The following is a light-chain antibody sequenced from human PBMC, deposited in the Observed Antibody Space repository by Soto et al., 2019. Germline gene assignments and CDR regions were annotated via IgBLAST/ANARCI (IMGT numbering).Light chain of an antibody. J-gene: IGLJ1*01. CDR1: SSDVGSYNL. V-gene: IGLV2-23*01. CDR2: EGS. CDR3: CSYAGNSLYV. Sequence: QSSLTQPASVSGSPGQSITISCTGTSSDVGSYNLVSWYQQHPGKAPKLMIYEGSKRPPGVSNRFSDSKSGNTASLTISGLQAEDEADYYCCSYAGNSLYVFGTGTKVTVL.